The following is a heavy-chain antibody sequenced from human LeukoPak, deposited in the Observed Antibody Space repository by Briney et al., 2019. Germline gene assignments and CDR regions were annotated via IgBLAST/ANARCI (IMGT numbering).Heavy chain of an antibody. Sequence: SETLSLTCTVSGGSISSYYWSWIRQPPGKGLEWIGYIYYSGSTNYNPPLKSRVTISVDTSKNQFSLKLSSVTAADTAVYYCARLGYYDSSGYPDDYWSQGTLVTVSS. V-gene: IGHV4-59*01. J-gene: IGHJ4*02. CDR3: ARLGYYDSSGYPDDY. CDR2: IYYSGST. CDR1: GGSISSYY. D-gene: IGHD3-22*01.